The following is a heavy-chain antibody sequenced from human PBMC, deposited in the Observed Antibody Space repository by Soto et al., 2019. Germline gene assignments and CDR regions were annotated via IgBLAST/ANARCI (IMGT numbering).Heavy chain of an antibody. D-gene: IGHD3-16*01. J-gene: IGHJ4*02. Sequence: SETLSLTCAVSGGSISSSHWWNWVRQSPGKGLEWMGEIYHSGSTNSNPSLKSRVTISLDKSKNQFSLRLSSVTAADTAVYYCARAPNSGLYAADYWGQGTLVTVSS. CDR2: IYHSGST. V-gene: IGHV4-4*02. CDR3: ARAPNSGLYAADY. CDR1: GGSISSSHW.